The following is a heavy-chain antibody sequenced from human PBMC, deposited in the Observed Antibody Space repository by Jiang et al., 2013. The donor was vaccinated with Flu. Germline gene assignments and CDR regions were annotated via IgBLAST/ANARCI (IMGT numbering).Heavy chain of an antibody. CDR2: IDPSDSYT. CDR3: ARHVAAADNPXNWFDP. J-gene: IGHJ5*02. CDR1: GYSFTSYW. Sequence: GAEVKKPGESLRISCKGSGYSFTSYWISWVRQMPGKGLEWMGRIDPSDSYTNYSPSFQGHVTISADKSISTAYLQWSSLKASDTAMYYCARHVAAADNPXNWFDPWGQGTPGHRLL. V-gene: IGHV5-10-1*01. D-gene: IGHD6-13*01.